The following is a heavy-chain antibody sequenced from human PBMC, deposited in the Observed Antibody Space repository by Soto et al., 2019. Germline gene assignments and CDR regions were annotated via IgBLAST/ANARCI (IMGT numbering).Heavy chain of an antibody. V-gene: IGHV4-30-4*01. J-gene: IGHJ4*02. CDR2: IYYSGST. CDR1: GGSINSCDYY. Sequence: SETLSLTCSVSGGSINSCDYYWSWVRHSPGKGLEWIGYIYYSGSTYYNPSLKSRSTISIDTSKNQFFLDVDSVTASDTAVYYCARLYTGYEAFDYWGQGTLVTVSS. D-gene: IGHD5-12*01. CDR3: ARLYTGYEAFDY.